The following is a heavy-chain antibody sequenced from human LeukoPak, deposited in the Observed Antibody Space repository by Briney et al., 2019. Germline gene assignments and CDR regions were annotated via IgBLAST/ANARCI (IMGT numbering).Heavy chain of an antibody. Sequence: ASVTVSCKASGGTFSSYSISWVRQAPGNGLEWMGVITPSDDTTSYAQKFQGRVTMIWDTSTGTVYMEVSSLRSEDTAVYYCARGKSAYGNAFDIWGQGTMVTVSS. CDR2: ITPSDDTT. J-gene: IGHJ3*02. CDR1: GGTFSSYS. V-gene: IGHV1-46*01. D-gene: IGHD5-12*01. CDR3: ARGKSAYGNAFDI.